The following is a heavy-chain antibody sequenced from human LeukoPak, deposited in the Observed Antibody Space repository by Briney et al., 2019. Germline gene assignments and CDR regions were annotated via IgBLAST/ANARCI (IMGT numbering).Heavy chain of an antibody. D-gene: IGHD3-22*01. Sequence: KPSETLSLTCTVSGGSISSSSYYWGWIRQPPGKGLEWIGSIYYSGSTYYNPSLKSRVTISVDTSKNQFSLKLSSVTAADTAVYYCARVDTYYYDSSGYRWFDPWGQGTLVTVSS. J-gene: IGHJ5*02. CDR1: GGSISSSSYY. CDR3: ARVDTYYYDSSGYRWFDP. V-gene: IGHV4-39*07. CDR2: IYYSGST.